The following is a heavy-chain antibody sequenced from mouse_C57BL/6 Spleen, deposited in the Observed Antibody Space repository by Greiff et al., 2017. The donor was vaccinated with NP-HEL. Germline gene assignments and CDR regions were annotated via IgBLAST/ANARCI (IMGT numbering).Heavy chain of an antibody. D-gene: IGHD1-1*01. CDR2: IHPNSGST. V-gene: IGHV1-64*01. Sequence: VQLQQSGAELVKPGASVKLSCKASGYTFTSYWMHWVKQRPGQGLEWIGMIHPNSGSTNYNEKFKSKATLTVDKSSSTAYMQLSSLTSEDSAVYYCARSRGSSLDYWGQGTTLTVSS. J-gene: IGHJ2*01. CDR3: ARSRGSSLDY. CDR1: GYTFTSYW.